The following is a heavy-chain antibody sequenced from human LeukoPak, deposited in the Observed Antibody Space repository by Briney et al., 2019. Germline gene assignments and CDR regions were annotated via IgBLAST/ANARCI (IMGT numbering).Heavy chain of an antibody. D-gene: IGHD3-22*01. V-gene: IGHV4-59*01. CDR1: GGSISSYY. CDR2: IYYSGST. J-gene: IGHJ5*02. Sequence: SETLSLTCTVSGGSISSYYWSWIRQPPGKGLEWLGYIYYSGSTNYNPSLKSRITISVDTSKDQFSLKLSSVTAADTAVYYCARGGYYYDSNWFDPWGQGTLVTVSS. CDR3: ARGGYYYDSNWFDP.